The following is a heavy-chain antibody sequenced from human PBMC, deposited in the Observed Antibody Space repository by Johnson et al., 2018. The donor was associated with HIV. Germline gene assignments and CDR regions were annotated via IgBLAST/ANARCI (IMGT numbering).Heavy chain of an antibody. D-gene: IGHD3-22*01. CDR1: GFTFSRYR. J-gene: IGHJ3*02. V-gene: IGHV3-74*01. Sequence: VQLVESGGGLVQPGGSLRLSCAASGFTFSRYRMHWVRQAPGKGLVWVSRINTDGSSTFYADSVKGRFTISRDNSKNTLYLQMNSLRAEDTAVFYCARAIVVDDDAFDIWGQGTMVTVSS. CDR3: ARAIVVDDDAFDI. CDR2: INTDGSST.